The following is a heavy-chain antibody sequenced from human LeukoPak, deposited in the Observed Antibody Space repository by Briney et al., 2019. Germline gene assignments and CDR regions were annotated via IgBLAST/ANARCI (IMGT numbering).Heavy chain of an antibody. CDR2: MNPNSGNT. Sequence: ASVKVSCKASGYTFTSYGINWVRQATGQGLEWMGWMNPNSGNTGYEQKFQGRVTMTRNTSMSTAYMELSSLRSEDTAVYYCARRPSIKKSTVAQNNWFDPWGQGTLVTVSS. CDR1: GYTFTSYG. D-gene: IGHD2-15*01. CDR3: ARRPSIKKSTVAQNNWFDP. J-gene: IGHJ5*02. V-gene: IGHV1-8*02.